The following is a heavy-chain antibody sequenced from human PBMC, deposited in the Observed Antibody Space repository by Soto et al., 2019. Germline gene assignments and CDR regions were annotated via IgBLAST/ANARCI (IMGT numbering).Heavy chain of an antibody. V-gene: IGHV4-61*01. CDR3: ARQLVLAYYGMDV. D-gene: IGHD6-6*01. Sequence: SETLSLTCTVSGGSVSSGSYYWSWIRQPPGKGLEWIGYIYYSGSTNYNPSLKSRVTISVDTSKNQYSLKLSSVTAADTAVYYWARQLVLAYYGMDVWGQGTTVTVSS. J-gene: IGHJ6*02. CDR2: IYYSGST. CDR1: GGSVSSGSYY.